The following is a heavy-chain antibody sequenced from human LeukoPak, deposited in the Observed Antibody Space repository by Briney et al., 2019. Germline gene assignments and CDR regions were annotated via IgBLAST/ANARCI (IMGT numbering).Heavy chain of an antibody. CDR2: MKTDGTRI. CDR1: GFRFSNSW. D-gene: IGHD3-10*01. Sequence: PGGSLRLSCAASGFRFSNSWMYWVRQGPGKGPVWVSRMKTDGTRIEYADSVKGRFTISRDNAKNTLFLQMSSLRVEDSAVYYCARGVGHGGSYYPDWGQGTRVTVSS. J-gene: IGHJ4*02. V-gene: IGHV3-74*01. CDR3: ARGVGHGGSYYPD.